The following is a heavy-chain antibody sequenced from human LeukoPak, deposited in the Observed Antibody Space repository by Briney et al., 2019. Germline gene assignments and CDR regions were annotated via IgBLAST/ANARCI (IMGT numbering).Heavy chain of an antibody. D-gene: IGHD3-22*01. CDR1: GYTFTSYG. J-gene: IGHJ4*02. V-gene: IGHV1-46*01. CDR2: ITPSSATT. Sequence: ASVKVSCKASGYTFTSYGISWVRQAPGQGLEWMGVITPSSATTNYAQRFQGRVTMTRDTSTSTVYMELSSLRSEDTAVYYCARDTYYDSSGSDYWGQGTLVTVSS. CDR3: ARDTYYDSSGSDY.